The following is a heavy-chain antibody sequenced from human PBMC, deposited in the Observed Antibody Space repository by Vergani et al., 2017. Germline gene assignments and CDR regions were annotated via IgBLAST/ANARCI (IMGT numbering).Heavy chain of an antibody. V-gene: IGHV1-69*13. J-gene: IGHJ4*02. D-gene: IGHD5-18*01. CDR1: GYTFTSYG. Sequence: QVQLLQSGAEVKKPGASVTVSCKASGYTFTSYGISWVRQAPGQGLEWMGRIIPIFGTANYAQKFQVRVTITADESTSTAYMELSSLRSEDTAVYYCARGRGDTAMVMDYWGQGTLVTVSS. CDR3: ARGRGDTAMVMDY. CDR2: IIPIFGTA.